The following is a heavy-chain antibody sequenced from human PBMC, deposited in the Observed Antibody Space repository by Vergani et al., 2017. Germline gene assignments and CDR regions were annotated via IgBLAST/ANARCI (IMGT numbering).Heavy chain of an antibody. CDR1: GFTFSNAW. J-gene: IGHJ4*02. V-gene: IGHV3-15*07. Sequence: EVQLVESGGGLVKPGGSLRLSCAVSGFTFSNAWMNWARQAPGKGLEWVGRIKSKAYGETTDYAAPVKGRFTISRDDSKNTQFLQMNSLKIEDTAVYYCTTDITGVSYFDYWGQGTLVTVSS. CDR3: TTDITGVSYFDY. CDR2: IKSKAYGETT. D-gene: IGHD3-10*01.